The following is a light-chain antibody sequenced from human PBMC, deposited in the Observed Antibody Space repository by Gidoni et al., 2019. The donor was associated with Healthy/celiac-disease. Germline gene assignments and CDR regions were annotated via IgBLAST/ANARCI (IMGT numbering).Light chain of an antibody. V-gene: IGKV1D-16*01. CDR1: QGISSW. Sequence: DIQMTHSPSSLSASVGDRVTITCRASQGISSWLAWYQQKPEKVPKSLIYAASSLQSGVPSRFSGRGSGTGFTLTISSRQPEDFATYYFQQYNSYPYTFGQGTKLEIK. CDR2: AAS. J-gene: IGKJ2*01. CDR3: QQYNSYPYT.